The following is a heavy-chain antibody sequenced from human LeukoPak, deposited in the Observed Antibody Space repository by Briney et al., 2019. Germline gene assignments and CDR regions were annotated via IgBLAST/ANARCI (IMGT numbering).Heavy chain of an antibody. Sequence: GGSLRLSCATSGFAFSNTGMTWVRQAPDRGLEWASTISPTGEGTHYADSVKGRFTISRDNSKNTLSLFMDSLRADDTATYYCARDAGGAWPFDYWGQGTRVIVSS. CDR3: ARDAGGAWPFDY. V-gene: IGHV3-23*01. CDR1: GFAFSNTG. J-gene: IGHJ4*02. CDR2: ISPTGEGT. D-gene: IGHD4-17*01.